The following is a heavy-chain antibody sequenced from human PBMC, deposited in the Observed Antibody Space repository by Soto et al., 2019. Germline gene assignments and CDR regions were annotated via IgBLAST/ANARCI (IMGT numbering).Heavy chain of an antibody. CDR1: GFTFSSYS. Sequence: GGSLRLSCVASGFTFSSYSMNWVRQAPGKGLEWVSSISSSSSYIYYADSVKGRFTISRDNAKNSLYLQMNSLRAEDTAVYYCASFSSSWDRFDYWGQGTLVTVSS. D-gene: IGHD6-13*01. CDR2: ISSSSSYI. J-gene: IGHJ4*02. V-gene: IGHV3-21*01. CDR3: ASFSSSWDRFDY.